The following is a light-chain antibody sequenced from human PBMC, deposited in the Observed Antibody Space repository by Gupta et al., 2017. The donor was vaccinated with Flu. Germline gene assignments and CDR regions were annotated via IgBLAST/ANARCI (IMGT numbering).Light chain of an antibody. CDR3: SSYTSSSTWV. CDR2: EVS. V-gene: IGLV2-14*01. CDR1: SSDVGGYNY. J-gene: IGLJ3*02. Sequence: QSALTQPASVSGSPGPSFPIPSTGTSSDVGGYNYVSWYQQHPGKAPKLMIYEVSNRPSGVSNRFSGSKSGNTASLTISGLQAEDEADYYCSSYTSSSTWVFGGGTKLTVL.